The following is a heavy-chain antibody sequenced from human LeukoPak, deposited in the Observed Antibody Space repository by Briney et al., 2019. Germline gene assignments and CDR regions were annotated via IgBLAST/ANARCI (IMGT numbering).Heavy chain of an antibody. CDR3: ARKGGLGYYDSSGYPDY. V-gene: IGHV3-21*01. CDR2: ISSSSSYV. D-gene: IGHD3-22*01. J-gene: IGHJ4*02. Sequence: GGSLRLSCAASGFTFSSYSMNWVRQAPGKGLEWVSSISSSSSYVYYADSVKGRFTISRDNAKNSLYLQMNSLRAEDTAVYYCARKGGLGYYDSSGYPDYWGQGTLVTVSS. CDR1: GFTFSSYS.